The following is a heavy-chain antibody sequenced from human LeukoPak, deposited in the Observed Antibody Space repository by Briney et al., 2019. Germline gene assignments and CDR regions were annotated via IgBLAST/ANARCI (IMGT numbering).Heavy chain of an antibody. D-gene: IGHD6-13*01. Sequence: SETLSLTCAVCGGSFSGYYWSWIRQPPGKGLEWIGEINHSGSTNYNPSLKSRVTISVDTSKNQFSLKLSSVTAADTAVYYCASFRRSYSSSWPLFQHWGQGTLVTVSS. J-gene: IGHJ1*01. CDR2: INHSGST. CDR3: ASFRRSYSSSWPLFQH. V-gene: IGHV4-34*01. CDR1: GGSFSGYY.